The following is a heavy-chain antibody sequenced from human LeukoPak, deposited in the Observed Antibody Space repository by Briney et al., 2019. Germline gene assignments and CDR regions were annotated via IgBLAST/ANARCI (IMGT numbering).Heavy chain of an antibody. V-gene: IGHV3-7*01. J-gene: IGHJ4*02. D-gene: IGHD5/OR15-5a*01. CDR1: GFTFTNYW. CDR2: INQDESVK. CDR3: ARDPGSSAFDY. Sequence: PGGSLRLSCAASGFTFTNYWMTWVRQAPGKGLEFVANINQDESVKNYVDSVKGRFTISRDNAENSPHLQMNSLRVEDTAVYYCARDPGSSAFDYWGQGTLVTVSS.